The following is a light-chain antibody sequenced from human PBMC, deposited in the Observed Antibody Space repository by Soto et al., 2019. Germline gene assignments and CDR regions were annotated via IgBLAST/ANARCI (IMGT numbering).Light chain of an antibody. J-gene: IGKJ4*01. CDR1: QSVRSS. CDR2: RAS. Sequence: EIVMTQSPATLSVSPGERATLSCRASQSVRSSLAWYQQKPGQAPSLLIYRASTRATGVPDRFSGSGSGTEFTLTISSLQSEDFAVYYCQQHNNWPLTFGGGTKVEIK. V-gene: IGKV3-15*01. CDR3: QQHNNWPLT.